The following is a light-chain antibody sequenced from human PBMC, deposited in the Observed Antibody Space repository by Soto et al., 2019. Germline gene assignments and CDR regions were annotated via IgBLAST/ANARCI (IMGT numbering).Light chain of an antibody. CDR1: QNIDIY. V-gene: IGKV3-11*01. CDR3: QQRSNWSPPFT. Sequence: EVVLTQSPATLSLSPGERATLSCRASQNIDIYLAWYQQKPGQTPRLLLYDAFQRAAGIPARFSGSGSGTDFTLTITSLEPEDFAVYYCQQRSNWSPPFTFGQGTKLEI. J-gene: IGKJ2*01. CDR2: DAF.